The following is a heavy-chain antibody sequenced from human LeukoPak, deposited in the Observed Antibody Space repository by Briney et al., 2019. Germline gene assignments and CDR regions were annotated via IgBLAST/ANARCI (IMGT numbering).Heavy chain of an antibody. V-gene: IGHV1-18*01. CDR3: ARSAGGYDILTGYYPPYYYYGMDV. D-gene: IGHD3-9*01. J-gene: IGHJ6*02. Sequence: ASVKVSCKASGYTFTSYGISWVRQAPGQGLEWMGWISAYNGNTNYAQKLQGRVTMTTDTSTSTAYMELRSLRSDDTAVYYCARSAGGYDILTGYYPPYYYYGMDVWGQGTTVTVSS. CDR1: GYTFTSYG. CDR2: ISAYNGNT.